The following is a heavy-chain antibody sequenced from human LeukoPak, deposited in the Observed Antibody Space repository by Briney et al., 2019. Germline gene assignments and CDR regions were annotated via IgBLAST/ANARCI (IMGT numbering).Heavy chain of an antibody. J-gene: IGHJ5*02. CDR3: ARDRASGTTIWFDP. V-gene: IGHV4-61*01. CDR1: GGSVSRGNYH. Sequence: SETLSLTCTVSGGSVSRGNYHWSWIRQPPGKGLEWIGFIDNSGSTNYNPSLKSRVTISRDTSKSQFSLRLTSVTAADTAIYYCARDRASGTTIWFDPWGQGSLVNVAS. D-gene: IGHD1-1*01. CDR2: IDNSGST.